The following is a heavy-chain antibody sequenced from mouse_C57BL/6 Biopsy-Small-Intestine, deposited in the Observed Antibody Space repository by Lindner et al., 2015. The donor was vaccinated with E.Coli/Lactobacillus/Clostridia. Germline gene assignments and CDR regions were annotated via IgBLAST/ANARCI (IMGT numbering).Heavy chain of an antibody. V-gene: IGHV1-80*01. CDR1: GYAFSSYW. Sequence: VQLQESGAELVKPGASVKISCKASGYAFSSYWMNWVKQRPGKGLEWIGQIYPGDGDTNYNGKFKGKATLTADKSSSTAYTQLSSLTSEDSAVYFCARNYGTDWYFDVWGTGTTVTVSS. D-gene: IGHD1-1*01. J-gene: IGHJ1*03. CDR3: ARNYGTDWYFDV. CDR2: IYPGDGDT.